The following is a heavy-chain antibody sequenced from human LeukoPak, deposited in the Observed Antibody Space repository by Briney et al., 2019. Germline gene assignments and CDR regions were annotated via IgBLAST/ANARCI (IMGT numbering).Heavy chain of an antibody. CDR1: GGSINSGGYF. CDR2: IYYSGST. CDR3: ARPRSWYGYDY. Sequence: MPSETLSLTCSVSGGSINSGGYFWNWVRQQPGKGLEWIGYIYYSGSTNYNPSLKSRVTISVDTSKNQFSLKLSSVTAADTAVYYCARPRSWYGYDYWGQGTLVTVSS. D-gene: IGHD6-13*01. J-gene: IGHJ4*02. V-gene: IGHV4-31*03.